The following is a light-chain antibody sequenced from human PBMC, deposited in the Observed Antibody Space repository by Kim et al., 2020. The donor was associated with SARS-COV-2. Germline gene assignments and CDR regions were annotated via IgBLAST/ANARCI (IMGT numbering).Light chain of an antibody. CDR3: QHYNTYSAWT. J-gene: IGKJ1*01. CDR2: KTS. V-gene: IGKV1-5*03. Sequence: SVGDRVTITCRASQSIGNWLAWYQQKPGKDPKVLIYKTSTLENGVPLRFSGFGSGTEFTLTISSLQPDDFASYYCQHYNTYSAWTFGQGTKVDIK. CDR1: QSIGNW.